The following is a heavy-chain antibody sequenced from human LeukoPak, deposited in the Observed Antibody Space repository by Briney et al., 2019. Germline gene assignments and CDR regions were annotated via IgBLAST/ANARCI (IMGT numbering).Heavy chain of an antibody. V-gene: IGHV4-34*01. CDR2: IFYSGGT. D-gene: IGHD1-26*01. Sequence: SETLSLTCAVYGGSFSGYYWGWIRQTPGKGLEWIGNIFYSGGTYYSPSLTSRVTISLDTSKNQFSLKLSSVTAVDTAVYYCARGPVGGATYYDGDAFDIWGQGTMVTVSS. CDR3: ARGPVGGATYYDGDAFDI. CDR1: GGSFSGYY. J-gene: IGHJ3*02.